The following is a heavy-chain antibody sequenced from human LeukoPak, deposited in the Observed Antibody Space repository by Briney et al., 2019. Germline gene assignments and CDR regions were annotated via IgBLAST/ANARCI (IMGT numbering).Heavy chain of an antibody. Sequence: SVKVSCKASGGTFSSYAISWVRQAPGQGLEWMGRIIPIFGTANYAQKFQGRVTITTDESTSTVYMELSSLRSEDTAVYYCARDHGSSGWYNYWGQGTLVTVSS. CDR3: ARDHGSSGWYNY. D-gene: IGHD6-19*01. CDR2: IIPIFGTA. V-gene: IGHV1-69*05. J-gene: IGHJ4*02. CDR1: GGTFSSYA.